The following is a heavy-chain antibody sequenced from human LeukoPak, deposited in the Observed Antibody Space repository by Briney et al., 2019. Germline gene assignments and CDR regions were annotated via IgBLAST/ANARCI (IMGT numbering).Heavy chain of an antibody. D-gene: IGHD3-22*01. J-gene: IGHJ5*02. CDR1: GFTFSSYG. Sequence: GGSLRLSCAASGFTFSSYGMHWVRQAPGKGLEWVAFIRYDGSNKYYADSVKGRFTISRDNSKNTLYLQMNSLRAEDTAVYYCAKAHLYYYDSSGYYPWGQGTLVTVSS. CDR3: AKAHLYYYDSSGYYP. V-gene: IGHV3-30*02. CDR2: IRYDGSNK.